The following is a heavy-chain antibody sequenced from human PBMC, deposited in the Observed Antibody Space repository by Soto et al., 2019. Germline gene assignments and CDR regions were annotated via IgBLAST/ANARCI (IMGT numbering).Heavy chain of an antibody. J-gene: IGHJ3*02. CDR1: GYTFTSYY. CDR2: INPNSGNT. V-gene: IGHV1-2*02. D-gene: IGHD6-19*01. CDR3: ARGAAGHHDAFDI. Sequence: QAQLVQSGAEVKKPGASVKVSCEASGYTFTSYYMHWVRQAPGQGLEWMGWINPNSGNTNYAQKLQGRVTMTTDTSTSTAYMELRSLRSDDTAVYYCARGAAGHHDAFDIWGQGTMVTVSS.